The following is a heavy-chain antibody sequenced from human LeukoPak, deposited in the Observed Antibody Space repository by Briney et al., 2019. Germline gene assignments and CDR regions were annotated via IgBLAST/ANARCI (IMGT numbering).Heavy chain of an antibody. J-gene: IGHJ4*02. Sequence: ASVKVSCKASGYTFTSYYMHWVRQAPGQGLEWMGIINPSGGSTSYAQKFQGRVTMTRDTSTGTVYMELSSLRSEDTAVYYCAREPLDDYGDYWGQGTLVTVSS. CDR3: AREPLDDYGDY. CDR1: GYTFTSYY. V-gene: IGHV1-46*01. D-gene: IGHD6-6*01. CDR2: INPSGGST.